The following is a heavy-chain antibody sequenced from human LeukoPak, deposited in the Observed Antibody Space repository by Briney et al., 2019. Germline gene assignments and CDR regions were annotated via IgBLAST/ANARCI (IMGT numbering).Heavy chain of an antibody. J-gene: IGHJ4*02. CDR2: ISGSGGST. D-gene: IGHD5-18*01. CDR1: GFTFSSYA. CDR3: ARGGYSYGLIRWYFDY. Sequence: GGSLRLSCAASGFTFSSYAMSWVRQAPGKGLEWVSAISGSGGSTYYADSVKGRFTISRDNSKNTLYLQMNSLRAEDTAVYYCARGGYSYGLIRWYFDYWGQGTQVTVSS. V-gene: IGHV3-23*01.